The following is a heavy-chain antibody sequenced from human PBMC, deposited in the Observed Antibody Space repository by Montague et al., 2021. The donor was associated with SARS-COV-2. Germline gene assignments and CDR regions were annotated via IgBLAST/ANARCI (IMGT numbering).Heavy chain of an antibody. J-gene: IGHJ3*02. D-gene: IGHD3-9*01. CDR3: ARTYYDILTGYYNRGAFAI. V-gene: IGHV4-59*08. CDR2: SGST. Sequence: SGSTNYHPSLKSLVTISVDTSKHQFSLKLNSVPAAYTAVYYCARTYYDILTGYYNRGAFAIWGQGTMVTVSS.